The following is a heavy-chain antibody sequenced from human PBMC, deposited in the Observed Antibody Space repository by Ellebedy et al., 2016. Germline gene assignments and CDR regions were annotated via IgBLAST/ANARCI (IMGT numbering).Heavy chain of an antibody. CDR1: GGSINSYY. Sequence: SETLSLXCTVSGGSINSYYWSWIRQPPGKGLEWVGYIYYSGSTNYNPSLKSRVTISVDTSKNQFSLKLSSVTAADTAVYYCARISIVVVTAIPLGGYFDLWGRGTLVTVSS. V-gene: IGHV4-59*08. CDR3: ARISIVVVTAIPLGGYFDL. J-gene: IGHJ2*01. CDR2: IYYSGST. D-gene: IGHD2-21*02.